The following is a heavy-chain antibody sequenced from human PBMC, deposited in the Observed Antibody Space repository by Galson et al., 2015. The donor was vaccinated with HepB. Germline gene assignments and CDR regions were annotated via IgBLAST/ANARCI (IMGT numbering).Heavy chain of an antibody. D-gene: IGHD3-3*01. CDR3: ARASISYASAHWSLPGG. V-gene: IGHV3-48*02. J-gene: IGHJ4*02. CDR2: ISSSSSTI. Sequence: SLRLSCAASGFTFSSYSMNWVRQAPGKGLEWVSYISSSSSTIYYADSVKGRFTISRDNAKNSLYLQMNSLRDEDTAVYYCARASISYASAHWSLPGGWGQGTLVTVSS. CDR1: GFTFSSYS.